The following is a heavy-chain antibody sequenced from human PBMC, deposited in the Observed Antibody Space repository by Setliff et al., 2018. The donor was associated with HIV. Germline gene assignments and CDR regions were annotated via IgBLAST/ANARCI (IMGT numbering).Heavy chain of an antibody. J-gene: IGHJ4*02. CDR2: ITSTAGTT. Sequence: PGGSLRLSCAASGFTFSTYAMSWVRQAPGKGLEWVSAITSTAGTTYYADSVKGRFTVSRDNSKNTLYLQMNSLRAEDTAVYYCARISSAWYLVDYWGQGTLVTVSS. V-gene: IGHV3-23*01. CDR3: ARISSAWYLVDY. CDR1: GFTFSTYA. D-gene: IGHD6-13*01.